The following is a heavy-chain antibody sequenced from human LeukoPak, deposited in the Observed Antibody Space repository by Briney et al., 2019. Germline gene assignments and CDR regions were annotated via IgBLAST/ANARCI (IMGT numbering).Heavy chain of an antibody. CDR3: ARDLGHRIAAAGPNLDY. J-gene: IGHJ4*02. CDR1: GYTFTSYG. CDR2: ISAYNGNT. V-gene: IGHV1-18*01. D-gene: IGHD6-13*01. Sequence: GASVKVSCKASGYTFTSYGISWVRQAPGQGLEWMGWISAYNGNTKYAQKLQGRVTMTTDTSTNTAYMELRSLRSDDTAVYYCARDLGHRIAAAGPNLDYWGQGTLVTVSS.